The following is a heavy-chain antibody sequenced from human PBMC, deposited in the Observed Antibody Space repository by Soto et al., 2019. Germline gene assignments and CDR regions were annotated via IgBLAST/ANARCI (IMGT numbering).Heavy chain of an antibody. CDR1: GFTFSTYA. Sequence: GGSLRLSCAASGFTFSTYAMSWVRQAPGKGLEWVSTITGSGGNTHYADSVKGRFTISRDNSKNTLYLQMNSLRAEDTAVYSCAKSLFEWLSLMDVWGKGTTVTVSS. D-gene: IGHD5-12*01. J-gene: IGHJ6*03. CDR2: ITGSGGNT. CDR3: AKSLFEWLSLMDV. V-gene: IGHV3-23*01.